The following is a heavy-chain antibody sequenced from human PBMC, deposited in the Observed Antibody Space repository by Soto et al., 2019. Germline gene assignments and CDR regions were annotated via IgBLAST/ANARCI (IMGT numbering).Heavy chain of an antibody. J-gene: IGHJ5*02. CDR3: VRRHVSATGIDWFDP. CDR1: GYTFTSYG. V-gene: IGHV1-3*01. Sequence: AAVHVSCQASGYTFTSYGIHWVRQAPGQRLEWMGWINAANGDTKYSPKFQGRVTITRDTSASTAYMELSSLRSEDTAVYYCVRRHVSATGIDWFDPWGQGTLVTVSS. CDR2: INAANGDT. D-gene: IGHD6-13*01.